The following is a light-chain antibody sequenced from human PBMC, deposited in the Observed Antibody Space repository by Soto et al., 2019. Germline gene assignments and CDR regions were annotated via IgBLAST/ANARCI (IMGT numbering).Light chain of an antibody. V-gene: IGLV1-44*01. J-gene: IGLJ1*01. CDR3: AAWDDSLNGPG. CDR1: RSNIGSNS. Sequence: QSVLTQPPSASGTPGQRVSIPCSGSRSNIGSNSVNWYQHLPGTAPKLFIYDNNERPSGVPDRISGSKSGSAASLAISGLQSEDEADYYCAAWDDSLNGPGFGTGTKVTVL. CDR2: DNN.